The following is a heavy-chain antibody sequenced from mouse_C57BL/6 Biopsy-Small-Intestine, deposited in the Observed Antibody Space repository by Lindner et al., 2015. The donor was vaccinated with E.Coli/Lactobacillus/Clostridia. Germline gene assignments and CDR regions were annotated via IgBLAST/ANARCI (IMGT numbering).Heavy chain of an antibody. Sequence: SVKVSCKASGYAFPGYYIHWVRQAPGQGLEWMGWIIPASGATNYAQKFQGRVTMTRDLSISTAYMELSSLGSDDTAVYYCARGGSPDQLWLYFWGQGTLVTVSS. CDR3: ARGGSPDQLWLYF. J-gene: IGHJ4*01. V-gene: IGHV1-84*02. CDR1: GYAFPGYY. CDR2: IIPASGAT. D-gene: IGHD1-1*02.